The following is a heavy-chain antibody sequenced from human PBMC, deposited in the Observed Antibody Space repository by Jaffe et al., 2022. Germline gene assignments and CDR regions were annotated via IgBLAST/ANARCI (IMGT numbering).Heavy chain of an antibody. CDR1: GFTFSSYW. CDR2: IKQDGSEK. J-gene: IGHJ4*02. Sequence: EVQLVESGGGLVQPGGSLRLSCAASGFTFSSYWMSWVRQAPGKGLEWVANIKQDGSEKYYVDSVKGRFTISRDNAKNSLYLQMNSLRAEDTAVYYCARDDEYYDILTGYYKPWYYFDYWGQGTLVTVSS. D-gene: IGHD3-9*01. CDR3: ARDDEYYDILTGYYKPWYYFDY. V-gene: IGHV3-7*01.